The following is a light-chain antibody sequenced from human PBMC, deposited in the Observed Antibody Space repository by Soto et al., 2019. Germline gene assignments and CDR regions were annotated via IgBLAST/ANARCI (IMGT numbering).Light chain of an antibody. CDR3: ATWDDSLSCPV. CDR2: RNN. CDR1: TSNIGNHY. Sequence: QSVLAQPPSASGTPGQRVTISCSGSTSNIGNHYVYWYQQLPGTAPKLLIFRNNQRPSGVPDRFSGSKSGTSASLAISGLRSEDETDYFCATWDDSLSCPVFGGGTKVTVL. V-gene: IGLV1-47*01. J-gene: IGLJ2*01.